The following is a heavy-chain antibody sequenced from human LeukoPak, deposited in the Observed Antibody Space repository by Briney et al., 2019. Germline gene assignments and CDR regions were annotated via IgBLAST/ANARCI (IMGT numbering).Heavy chain of an antibody. V-gene: IGHV4-30-2*01. CDR3: ARAEYYFDY. J-gene: IGHJ4*02. CDR1: GGSISSGGYY. Sequence: SETLSLTCTVSGGSISSGGYYWSWIRQPPGKGLEWIGYIYHSGSTYYNPSLKSRVTISVDRSKNQFSLKLSSVTAADTAVYYCARAEYYFDYWGQGTLVTVSS. CDR2: IYHSGST.